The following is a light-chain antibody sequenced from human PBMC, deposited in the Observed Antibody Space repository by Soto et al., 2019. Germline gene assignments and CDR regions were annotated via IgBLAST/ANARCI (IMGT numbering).Light chain of an antibody. V-gene: IGLV1-44*01. CDR1: GSSIGTNT. CDR2: GNN. Sequence: QSVLTQPPSASGTPGQRVTISCSGSGSSIGTNTVNWYRQLPGTAPKLLIYGNNQRPSGVRDRFSGSKSGTSASLAISGLRSEDEAEYYCTAWDGSLNNVLFGGGTKVTVL. CDR3: TAWDGSLNNVL. J-gene: IGLJ2*01.